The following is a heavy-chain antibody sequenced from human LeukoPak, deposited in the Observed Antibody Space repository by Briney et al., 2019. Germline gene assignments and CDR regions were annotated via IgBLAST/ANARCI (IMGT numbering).Heavy chain of an antibody. Sequence: SETLSLTCAVSGGSIGGHYWSWIRQPPGKGLEWIGYIYYSGKTYYSSSLRSRVTISVDTSKNHFSLELTSVTAADTAVYYCARLLDNDSSGDPDTFDMWGQGTMVTVSS. CDR2: IYYSGKT. V-gene: IGHV4-59*11. CDR1: GGSIGGHY. CDR3: ARLLDNDSSGDPDTFDM. J-gene: IGHJ3*02. D-gene: IGHD3-22*01.